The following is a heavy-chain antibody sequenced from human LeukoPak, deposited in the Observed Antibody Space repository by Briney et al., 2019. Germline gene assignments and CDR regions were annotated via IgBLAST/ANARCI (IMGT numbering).Heavy chain of an antibody. CDR3: ARDLRDGYKMGSFDY. CDR2: IYYSGST. Sequence: KPSETLSLTXTVSGGSISSYYWSWIRQPPGKGLEWIGYIYYSGSTNYNPSLKSRVTISVDTSKNQFSLKLSSVTAADTAVYYCARDLRDGYKMGSFDYWGQGTLVTVSS. J-gene: IGHJ4*02. V-gene: IGHV4-59*01. D-gene: IGHD5-24*01. CDR1: GGSISSYY.